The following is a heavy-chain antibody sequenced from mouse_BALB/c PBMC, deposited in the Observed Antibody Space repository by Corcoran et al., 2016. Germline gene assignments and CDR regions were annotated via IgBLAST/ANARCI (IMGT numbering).Heavy chain of an antibody. CDR2: INTNTGEP. D-gene: IGHD2-1*01. CDR1: GYTFTNYG. J-gene: IGHJ3*01. CDR3: ARDYGNTFSY. V-gene: IGHV9-3*02. Sequence: QIQLVQSGPELKKPGETVKISCKASGYTFTNYGMNWVKQAPGKGLKWMGWINTNTGEPTYAEEFKGRFAFPLETSASTAYLQINNLKNEDTATYFCARDYGNTFSYWGQGTLVTVSA.